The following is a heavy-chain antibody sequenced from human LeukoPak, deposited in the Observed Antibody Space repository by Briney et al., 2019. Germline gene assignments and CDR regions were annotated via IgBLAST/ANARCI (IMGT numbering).Heavy chain of an antibody. V-gene: IGHV3-11*01. CDR2: ISGSGSTK. CDR1: GFVFSNYY. D-gene: IGHD1-1*01. Sequence: GGSLRLSCAASGFVFSNYYMDWIRQAPGKGLEWISYISGSGSTKYYADSVKGRFTISRDNARDSLFLQMDSLTADDTAVYYCARGLQENDWFDPWGQGTLVTVSS. J-gene: IGHJ5*02. CDR3: ARGLQENDWFDP.